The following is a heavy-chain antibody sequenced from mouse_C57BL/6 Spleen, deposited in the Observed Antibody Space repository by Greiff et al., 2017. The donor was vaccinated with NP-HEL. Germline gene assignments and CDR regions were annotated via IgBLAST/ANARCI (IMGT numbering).Heavy chain of an antibody. D-gene: IGHD2-3*01. CDR3: TGGYYEGYAMDY. CDR2: IDPETGGT. Sequence: VKLQESGAELVRPGASVTLSCKASGYTFTDYEMHWVKQTPVHGLEWIGAIDPETGGTAYNQKFKGKAILTADKSSSTAYMELRSLTSEDSAVYYCTGGYYEGYAMDYWGQGTSVTVSS. J-gene: IGHJ4*01. V-gene: IGHV1-15*01. CDR1: GYTFTDYE.